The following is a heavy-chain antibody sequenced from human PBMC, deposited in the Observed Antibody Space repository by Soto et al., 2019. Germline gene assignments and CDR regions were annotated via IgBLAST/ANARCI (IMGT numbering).Heavy chain of an antibody. CDR3: ARAVWIVVVAAPYFDY. J-gene: IGHJ4*02. CDR2: ISGSGGST. V-gene: IGHV3-23*01. Sequence: EVQLLESGGGLVQPGGSLTLSCAASGFTFSDYAMCWVRQAPGKGLEWVSRISGSGGSTYYADSVKGRFTISRDNSKNTRFLQVNSLRAEDTALYYGARAVWIVVVAAPYFDYWGQGTLVTVSS. CDR1: GFTFSDYA. D-gene: IGHD2-15*01.